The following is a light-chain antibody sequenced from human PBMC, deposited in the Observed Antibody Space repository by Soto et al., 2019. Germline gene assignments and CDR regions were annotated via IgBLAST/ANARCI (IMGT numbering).Light chain of an antibody. V-gene: IGKV3-11*01. Sequence: DILLTQSPFTLSSSVGDRVTISCRASQSVSSCLAWYQQKPGKAPRILIYDASNRDTGIPARFSGSGSGTDFTLPISRLEPEDFEVYYCQHRKNWQVTFGQGTRLEIK. CDR3: QHRKNWQVT. J-gene: IGKJ5*01. CDR1: QSVSSC. CDR2: DAS.